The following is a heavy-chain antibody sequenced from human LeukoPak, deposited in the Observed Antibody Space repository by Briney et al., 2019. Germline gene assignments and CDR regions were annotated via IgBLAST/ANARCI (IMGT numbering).Heavy chain of an antibody. D-gene: IGHD3-3*01. CDR3: TTSSSVTYYDFWSGYYPQYYFDY. CDR1: GFTFSHYG. Sequence: KTGGSLRLSCAASGFTFSHYGMHWVRQAPGKGLEWVGRIKSKTDGGTTDYAAPVKGRFTISRDDSKNTLYLQMNSLKTEDTAVYYCTTSSSVTYYDFWSGYYPQYYFDYWGQGTLVTVSS. V-gene: IGHV3-15*01. J-gene: IGHJ4*02. CDR2: IKSKTDGGTT.